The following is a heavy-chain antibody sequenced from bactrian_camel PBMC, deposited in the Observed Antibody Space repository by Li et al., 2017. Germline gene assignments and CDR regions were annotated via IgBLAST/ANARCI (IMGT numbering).Heavy chain of an antibody. Sequence: VQLVESGGGSVQAGQSLRLSCVASGYSDGCMGWFRQAPGKEREGVAAIDTTGSATYTYAVQGRFTISKDSAKNTLYLQMNNLKVEDTALYYCAADAVNLQLARGYNYWGQGTQVTVS. J-gene: IGHJ4*01. CDR2: IDTTGSA. CDR1: GYSDGC. V-gene: IGHV3S53*01. D-gene: IGHD6*01. CDR3: AADAVNLQLARGYNY.